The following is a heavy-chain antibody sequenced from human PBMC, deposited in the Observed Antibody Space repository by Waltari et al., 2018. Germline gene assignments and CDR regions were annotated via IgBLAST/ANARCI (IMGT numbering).Heavy chain of an antibody. V-gene: IGHV3-30*19. D-gene: IGHD6-19*01. J-gene: IGHJ3*02. CDR1: GFTFRWDS. CDR2: ISGDGTTD. Sequence: QVHLVASGGGVVPPGRSLSLSCAASGFTFRWDSLNWVRQAPGKGLEWVAFISGDGTTDHYADSVKGRFTISRDNSKNTLFLQMNSLKAEDTAIYYCARRSSMGVFRALDIWGQGTMVSVSS. CDR3: ARRSSMGVFRALDI.